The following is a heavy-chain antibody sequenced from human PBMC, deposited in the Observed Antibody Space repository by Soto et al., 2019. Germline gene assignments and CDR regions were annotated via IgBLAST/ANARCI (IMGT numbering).Heavy chain of an antibody. J-gene: IGHJ4*02. V-gene: IGHV4-59*08. CDR2: IYSSGST. CDR1: GGSISSYY. Sequence: PSETLSLTCTVSGGSISSYYWNWIRQPPGKGLEWIGYIYSSGSTNYNPSLKSRLTMSVDTSKNQFSLNLTSVTAADTAVYYCARFGSIAVTRFDYWGQGVLVTVS. D-gene: IGHD6-19*01. CDR3: ARFGSIAVTRFDY.